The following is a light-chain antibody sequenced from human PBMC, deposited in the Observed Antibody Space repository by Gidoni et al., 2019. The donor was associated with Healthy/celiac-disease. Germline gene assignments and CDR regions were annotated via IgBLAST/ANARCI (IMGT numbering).Light chain of an antibody. J-gene: IGKJ4*01. CDR3: QQRSNWPRT. V-gene: IGKV3-11*01. CDR2: DAS. CDR1: HSVSSY. Sequence: EIVLTQSPAPLALSPGERATLSCSPSHSVSSYFAWYQQKPGQAPQLLIYDASNRATGIPARFSGSGSGTDFTLTISSLEPEDVAVYYCQQRSNWPRTFGGGTKVEIK.